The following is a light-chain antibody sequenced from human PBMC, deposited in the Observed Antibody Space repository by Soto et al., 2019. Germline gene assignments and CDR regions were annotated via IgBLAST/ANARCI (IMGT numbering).Light chain of an antibody. Sequence: QSALTQPASVSGSPGQSITISCTGTSSDVGSYNFVSWYQQHPGKAPKLMIYEVSKWPSGVSNRFSGSKSGNTASLPISGLQAEDDADYYCCSYAGSSSLWVFGTGTQLTVL. CDR3: CSYAGSSSLWV. CDR2: EVS. V-gene: IGLV2-23*02. CDR1: SSDVGSYNF. J-gene: IGLJ3*02.